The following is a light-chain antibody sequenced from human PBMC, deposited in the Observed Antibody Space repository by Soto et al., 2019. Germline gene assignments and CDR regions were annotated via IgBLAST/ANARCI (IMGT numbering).Light chain of an antibody. V-gene: IGKV3-15*01. CDR1: QSVSGN. J-gene: IGKJ1*01. CDR2: GAS. Sequence: EIVMTQSPATLSVSPGERATLSCRASQSVSGNLAWYQQKPGQAPGLLIYGASSRATGIPARFSGSGSGTEFTLTISSLQSEDFAVYYCQQYNNWWTFGQGTKVEI. CDR3: QQYNNWWT.